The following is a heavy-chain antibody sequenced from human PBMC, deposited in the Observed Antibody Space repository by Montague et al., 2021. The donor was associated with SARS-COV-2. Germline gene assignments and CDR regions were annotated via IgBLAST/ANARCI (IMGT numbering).Heavy chain of an antibody. J-gene: IGHJ5*02. CDR2: TYYRSKWYN. V-gene: IGHV6-1*01. D-gene: IGHD2-15*01. Sequence: CAISGDSVSSNSAAWNWIRQSPSRGLEWLGRTYYRSKWYNDYAVSVKSRITINPDTSKNQFSLQLNSVTAADTAVYYCARHVIREGNVVVVALNWFDPWGQGTLVTVSS. CDR1: GDSVSSNSAA. CDR3: ARHVIREGNVVVVALNWFDP.